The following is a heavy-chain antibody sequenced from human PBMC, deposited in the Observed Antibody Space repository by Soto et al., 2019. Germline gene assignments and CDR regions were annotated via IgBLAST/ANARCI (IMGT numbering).Heavy chain of an antibody. J-gene: IGHJ4*02. CDR3: ARDAPRCSGGSRFDF. CDR2: INSGSSTI. Sequence: EVQLVESGGGLVQPGGSLRLSCAASGFTFSSYSMNWVRQAPGTGLEWVSYINSGSSTIYYADSVKGRFTISRDNAKNSLYLQMNSLRDEDTAVYYCARDAPRCSGGSRFDFWGQGTLVTVSS. V-gene: IGHV3-48*02. CDR1: GFTFSSYS. D-gene: IGHD2-15*01.